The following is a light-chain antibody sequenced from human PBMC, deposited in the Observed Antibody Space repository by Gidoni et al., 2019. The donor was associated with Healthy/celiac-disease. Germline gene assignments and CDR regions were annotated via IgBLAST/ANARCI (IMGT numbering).Light chain of an antibody. CDR1: QSLLHSNGYNY. Sequence: EIVLTPSPLSIPVTPGEPASISSRSSQSLLHSNGYNYLVWYLQKPGQSPQLLIYWGSNRASGVPDRFSGSGSGRDFTLKIIRVEAADVGVSYCMQALQTLMYTFGQGTKLEIK. CDR2: WGS. V-gene: IGKV2-28*01. CDR3: MQALQTLMYT. J-gene: IGKJ2*01.